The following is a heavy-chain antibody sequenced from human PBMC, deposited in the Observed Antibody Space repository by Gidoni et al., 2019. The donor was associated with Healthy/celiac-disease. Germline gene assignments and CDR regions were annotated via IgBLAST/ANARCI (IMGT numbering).Heavy chain of an antibody. Sequence: QLHLQESGPVLLKPSETLSLPRTVPGRSISSSSYYWCWIRQPPGKGLEWIGSIYYSGSTYYNPSLKSRVTISVDTSKNQFSLKLSSGTAADTAVYYCARHVYDSSGYYYEGYYYYMDVWGKGTTVTVSS. D-gene: IGHD3-22*01. CDR3: ARHVYDSSGYYYEGYYYYMDV. CDR1: GRSISSSSYY. V-gene: IGHV4-39*01. J-gene: IGHJ6*03. CDR2: IYYSGST.